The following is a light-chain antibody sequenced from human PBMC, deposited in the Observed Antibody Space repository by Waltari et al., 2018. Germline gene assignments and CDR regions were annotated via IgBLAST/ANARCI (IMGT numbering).Light chain of an antibody. J-gene: IGKJ4*01. Sequence: EIVMTQSPATLSLSPGERATLSCRASQSVSSSLAWYQQKPGQAPRLLIYGASSRATGIPDRFSGSGSVTDFTLTISSLEPEDVGVYYCLQRSNWPLTFGGGTKVEIK. CDR1: QSVSSS. V-gene: IGKV3D-15*01. CDR2: GAS. CDR3: LQRSNWPLT.